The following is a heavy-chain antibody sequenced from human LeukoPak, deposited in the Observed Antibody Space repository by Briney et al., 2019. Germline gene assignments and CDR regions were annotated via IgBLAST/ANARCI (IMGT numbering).Heavy chain of an antibody. Sequence: PGRSLRLSCAASGFTFSSYAMHWVRQAPGKGLEWVAVISYDGSNKYYADSVKGRFTISRDNSKNTLYLQMNSLRAEDTAVYYCARVEHDGDRGGLTEYFQHWGQGTLVTVSS. CDR1: GFTFSSYA. CDR3: ARVEHDGDRGGLTEYFQH. J-gene: IGHJ1*01. CDR2: ISYDGSNK. D-gene: IGHD4-17*01. V-gene: IGHV3-30-3*01.